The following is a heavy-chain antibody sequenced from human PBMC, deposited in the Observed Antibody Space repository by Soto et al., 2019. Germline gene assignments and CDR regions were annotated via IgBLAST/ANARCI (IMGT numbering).Heavy chain of an antibody. CDR1: GVTVSNNY. CDR3: ARDTYDDY. J-gene: IGHJ4*02. V-gene: IGHV3-66*01. CDR2: IYSGGRT. Sequence: EVQLVESGGGLVQPGGSLRLSCAASGVTVSNNYMSWVRQAPGKGLEWVSVIYSGGRTYYADSVKGRFSISRDSSKNTLYLQMNSLRAEDTAVYYCARDTYDDYRGKGTLVTVSS. D-gene: IGHD3-3*01.